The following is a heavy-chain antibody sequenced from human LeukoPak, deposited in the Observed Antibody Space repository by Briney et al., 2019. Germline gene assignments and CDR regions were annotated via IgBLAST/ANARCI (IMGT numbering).Heavy chain of an antibody. CDR3: ARDLDTAMAPDY. V-gene: IGHV3-11*01. Sequence: GGSLRLSCAASGFIFSGHYMSWIRQAPGKGLEWISYISSSGNTIFYADSVQGRFTISRDNAKNSLYLQMNSLRADDTAVYHCARDLDTAMAPDYWGQGTLVTVSS. CDR1: GFIFSGHY. J-gene: IGHJ4*02. D-gene: IGHD5-18*01. CDR2: ISSSGNTI.